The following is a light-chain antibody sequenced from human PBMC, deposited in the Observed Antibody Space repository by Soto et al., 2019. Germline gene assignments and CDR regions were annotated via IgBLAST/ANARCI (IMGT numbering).Light chain of an antibody. Sequence: DIQMTQTPSSLSASVGDRVTIACRASQAISNFLAWYQQKPGKVPTLLVYGSSTLQSGVPSRFSGSGSGTDFTLTISSLEPEDFAVYYCQQRSNWLTFGGGTKVDIK. CDR1: QAISNF. CDR2: GSS. J-gene: IGKJ4*01. CDR3: QQRSNWLT. V-gene: IGKV1-27*01.